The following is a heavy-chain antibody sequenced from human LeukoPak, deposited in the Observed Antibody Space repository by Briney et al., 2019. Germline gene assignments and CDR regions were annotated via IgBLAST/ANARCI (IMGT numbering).Heavy chain of an antibody. J-gene: IGHJ3*02. CDR3: ASSGGSYSPDAFDI. V-gene: IGHV3-53*01. D-gene: IGHD1-26*01. CDR1: GFTFSSYS. Sequence: GGSLRLSCAASGFTFSSYSMNWVRQAPGKGLEWVSVIYSGGSTYYADSVKGRFTISRDNSKNTLYLQMNSLRAEDTAVYYCASSGGSYSPDAFDIWGQGTMVTVSS. CDR2: IYSGGST.